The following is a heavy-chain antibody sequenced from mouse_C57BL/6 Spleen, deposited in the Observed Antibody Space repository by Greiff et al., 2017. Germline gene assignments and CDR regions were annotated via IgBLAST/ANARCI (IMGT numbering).Heavy chain of an antibody. V-gene: IGHV1-64*01. Sequence: QVQLQQPGAELVKPGASVKLSCTASGYTFTSYWMHWVKQRPGQGLEWIGMIHPNSGSTNYNEKFKSKATLTVDKASSTAYMQLSSLTSEDSAVYYCARYGYDYAMDYWGQGTSVTVSS. D-gene: IGHD2-2*01. CDR3: ARYGYDYAMDY. CDR2: IHPNSGST. CDR1: GYTFTSYW. J-gene: IGHJ4*01.